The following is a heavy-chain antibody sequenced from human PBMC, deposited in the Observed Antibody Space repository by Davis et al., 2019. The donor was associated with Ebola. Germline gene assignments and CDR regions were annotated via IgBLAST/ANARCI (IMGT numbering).Heavy chain of an antibody. CDR1: GFTFGDYA. Sequence: GESLKISCTASGFTFGDYAMSWVRQAPGKGLEWVGFIRSKAYGGTTEYAASVKGRFTISRDDSKSIAYLQMNSLKTEDTAVYYCTRGTTVTPPGNYWGQGTLVTVSS. V-gene: IGHV3-49*04. D-gene: IGHD4-17*01. CDR2: IRSKAYGGTT. CDR3: TRGTTVTPPGNY. J-gene: IGHJ4*02.